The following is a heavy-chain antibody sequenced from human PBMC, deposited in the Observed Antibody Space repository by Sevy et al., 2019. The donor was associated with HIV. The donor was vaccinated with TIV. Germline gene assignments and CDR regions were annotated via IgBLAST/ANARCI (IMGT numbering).Heavy chain of an antibody. CDR2: IKQDGSEK. J-gene: IGHJ4*02. CDR3: ARVLFAKPRYDFWSGYSDYFDY. D-gene: IGHD3-3*01. Sequence: GGSLRLSCAASGFTFSSYWMSWVRQAPGKGLEWVANIKQDGSEKYYVDSVKGRFTISRDNAKNSLYLKMNSLRAEDTAVYYCARVLFAKPRYDFWSGYSDYFDYWGQGTLVTVSS. V-gene: IGHV3-7*01. CDR1: GFTFSSYW.